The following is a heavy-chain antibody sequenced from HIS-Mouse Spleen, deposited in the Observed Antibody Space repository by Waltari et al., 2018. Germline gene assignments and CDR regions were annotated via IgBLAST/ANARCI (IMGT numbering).Heavy chain of an antibody. Sequence: QLQLQESGPGLVKPSETLSLTCTVSGGSISSSSYYWGWIRQPPGKGLEWIGSSYYRGSTYYNPALKSRVTISVDTSKNQFSLKLSSVTAADTAVYYCARDPRWNDGIDYWGQGTLVTVSS. CDR3: ARDPRWNDGIDY. D-gene: IGHD1-1*01. CDR2: SYYRGST. CDR1: GGSISSSSYY. V-gene: IGHV4-39*07. J-gene: IGHJ4*02.